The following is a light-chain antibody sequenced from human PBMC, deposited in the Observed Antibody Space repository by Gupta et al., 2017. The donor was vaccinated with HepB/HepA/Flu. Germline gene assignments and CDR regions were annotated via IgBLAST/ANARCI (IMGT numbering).Light chain of an antibody. Sequence: SSELPQPPSVSVSPGQTARIPCSGDALPKKYAYWYQQKPGQAPVLVIYKDSERHSGSPERFSGSSSGTTGTLTISGVQAEDEADYYCQSADSSGTDPVVFGGGTKLTVL. CDR1: ALPKKY. V-gene: IGLV3-25*03. CDR2: KDS. CDR3: QSADSSGTDPVV. J-gene: IGLJ2*01.